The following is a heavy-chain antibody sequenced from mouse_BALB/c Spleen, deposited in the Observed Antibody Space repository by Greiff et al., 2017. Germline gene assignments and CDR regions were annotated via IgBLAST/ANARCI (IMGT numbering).Heavy chain of an antibody. J-gene: IGHJ1*01. Sequence: VKLMESGPGLVAPSQSLSITCTVSGFSLTGYGVNWVRQPPGKGLEWLGMIWGDGSTDYNSALKSRLSISKDNSKSQVFLKMNSLQTDDTARYYCARDYYYGSSYFDVWGAGTTVTVSS. D-gene: IGHD1-1*01. V-gene: IGHV2-6-7*01. CDR1: GFSLTGYG. CDR2: IWGDGST. CDR3: ARDYYYGSSYFDV.